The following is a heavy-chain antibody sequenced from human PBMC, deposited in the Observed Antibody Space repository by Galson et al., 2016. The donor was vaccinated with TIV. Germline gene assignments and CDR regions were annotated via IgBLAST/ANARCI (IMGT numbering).Heavy chain of an antibody. CDR3: AREGHYDGSGSFSPIYCYGMDV. J-gene: IGHJ6*02. CDR1: GYTFTSYA. CDR2: LNAGNGDL. Sequence: SVKVSCKASGYTFTSYAIHWVRQAPGQGLEWMGWLNAGNGDLKYSQKFQGRVTITRDTSASTAYMDLSSLISEDTAVYYCAREGHYDGSGSFSPIYCYGMDVWGHGTAVTVSS. D-gene: IGHD3-10*01. V-gene: IGHV1-3*01.